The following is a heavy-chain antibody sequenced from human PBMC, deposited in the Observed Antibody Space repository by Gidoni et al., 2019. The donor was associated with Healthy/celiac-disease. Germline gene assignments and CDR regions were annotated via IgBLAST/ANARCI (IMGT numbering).Heavy chain of an antibody. J-gene: IGHJ6*02. CDR3: ARVIQPNILTGYYYYYYYGMDV. D-gene: IGHD3-9*01. CDR1: GRTFNSYA. CDR2: IIPIFGTA. Sequence: QVQLVQSGAEVKKPGSSVTVSCKASGRTFNSYATSWVRQAPGQGLEGMGGIIPIFGTANYAQKFQGRVTITADESTSTAYMELSSLISEDTAVYYCARVIQPNILTGYYYYYYYGMDVWGQGTTVTVSS. V-gene: IGHV1-69*01.